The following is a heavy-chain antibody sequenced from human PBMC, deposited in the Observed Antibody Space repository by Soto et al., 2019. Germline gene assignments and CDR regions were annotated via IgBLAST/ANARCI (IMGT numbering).Heavy chain of an antibody. V-gene: IGHV4-34*01. CDR1: GGSFSGYY. Sequence: SETLSLTCAVYGGSFSGYYWSWIRQPPGKGLEWIGEINHSGSTNYNPSLKSRVTISVDTSKNQFSLKLSSVTAADTAVYYCAKVGFPYSYGYLFYYWGQGTLVTVS. CDR3: AKVGFPYSYGYLFYY. D-gene: IGHD5-18*01. J-gene: IGHJ4*02. CDR2: INHSGST.